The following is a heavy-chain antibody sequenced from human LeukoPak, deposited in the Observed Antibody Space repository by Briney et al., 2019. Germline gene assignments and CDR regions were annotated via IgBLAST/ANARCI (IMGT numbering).Heavy chain of an antibody. CDR3: ARDRDGNNWFDP. CDR2: IYYSGST. Sequence: SETLSLTCTVSGGSISSYYWSWIRQPPGKGLEWIGYIYYSGSTNYNPSLKSRVTISVDTSKNQFSLKLTSVTAADTAAYYCARDRDGNNWFDPWGQGTLVTVSS. V-gene: IGHV4-59*01. J-gene: IGHJ5*02. D-gene: IGHD5-24*01. CDR1: GGSISSYY.